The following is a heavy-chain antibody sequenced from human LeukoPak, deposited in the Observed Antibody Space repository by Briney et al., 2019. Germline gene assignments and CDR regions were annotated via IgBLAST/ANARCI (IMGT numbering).Heavy chain of an antibody. Sequence: ASVKVSCKVSGYILTELSMHWVRQAPGKGLEWMGGFDPEDGETIYAQKFQGRVTMTEDTSTDTAYMELSSLRSEDTAVYYCATETPSGYDTYYGMDVWGQGTTVTVSS. CDR1: GYILTELS. CDR3: ATETPSGYDTYYGMDV. D-gene: IGHD5-12*01. V-gene: IGHV1-24*01. J-gene: IGHJ6*02. CDR2: FDPEDGET.